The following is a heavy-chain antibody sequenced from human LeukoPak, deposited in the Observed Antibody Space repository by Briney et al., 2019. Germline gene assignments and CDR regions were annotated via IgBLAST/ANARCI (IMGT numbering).Heavy chain of an antibody. CDR3: ARDDGYSSSWFDY. CDR2: INAGNGNT. D-gene: IGHD6-13*01. Sequence: RVSVKVSCKASGYTFTSYAMHWVRQAPGQRLEWMGWINAGNGNTKYSQKFQGRVTITRDTSASTAYMELSSLRSEDTAVYYCARDDGYSSSWFDYWGQGTLVTVSS. CDR1: GYTFTSYA. V-gene: IGHV1-3*01. J-gene: IGHJ4*02.